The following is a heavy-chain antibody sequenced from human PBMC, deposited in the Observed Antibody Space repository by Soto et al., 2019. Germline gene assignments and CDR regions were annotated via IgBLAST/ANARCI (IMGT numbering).Heavy chain of an antibody. CDR1: GYTFTSYD. J-gene: IGHJ6*01. CDR3: AKAVALYYYGMDV. CDR2: MNPNSGNT. Sequence: EASVKVSCKASGYTFTSYDISWVRQATGQGLEWMGWMNPNSGNTGYAQKFQGRVTMTRNTSISTAYVELSSLRSEDTAVYYCAKAVALYYYGMDVWGPWTLLVTVSS. V-gene: IGHV1-8*01.